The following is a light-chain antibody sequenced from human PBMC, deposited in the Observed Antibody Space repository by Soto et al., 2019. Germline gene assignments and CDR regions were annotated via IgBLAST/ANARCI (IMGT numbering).Light chain of an antibody. V-gene: IGKV1-33*01. CDR3: QQYNSNLRT. CDR2: DAS. Sequence: DIQMTQSPSSLSASVGDRVTITCQASQDISNYLNWYQQKPGKAPKLLIYDASNLETGVPSRFSGSGSGTEFTLTISSLQPDDFATYYCQQYNSNLRTFGQGTKVDI. J-gene: IGKJ1*01. CDR1: QDISNY.